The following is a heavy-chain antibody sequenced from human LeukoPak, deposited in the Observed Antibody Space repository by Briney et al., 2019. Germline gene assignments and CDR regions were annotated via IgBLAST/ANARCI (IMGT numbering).Heavy chain of an antibody. CDR3: ARARDSSGYYSFYFDY. V-gene: IGHV3-64*01. Sequence: GGSLRLSCAASGFTFSSYAMHWVRQAPGKGLEYVSAISSNGGGTYYANSVKGRFTISRDNSKNTLYLQMGSLRAEDMAVYYCARARDSSGYYSFYFDYWGQGTLVTVSS. CDR2: ISSNGGGT. CDR1: GFTFSSYA. J-gene: IGHJ4*02. D-gene: IGHD3-22*01.